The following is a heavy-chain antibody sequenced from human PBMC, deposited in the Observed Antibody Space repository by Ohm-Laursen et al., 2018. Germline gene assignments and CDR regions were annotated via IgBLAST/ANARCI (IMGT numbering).Heavy chain of an antibody. CDR1: GFIFSGFD. Sequence: SLRLSCAASGFIFSGFDMHWVRQGTGGGLEWVSAIGTTGDTYYSDFIEGRFTVSRESGRNSLYLQVNNLRAGDTAIYYCARASRAYNYHFDYWGQGTLVTVSS. J-gene: IGHJ4*02. CDR2: IGTTGDT. V-gene: IGHV3-13*01. D-gene: IGHD5-18*01. CDR3: ARASRAYNYHFDY.